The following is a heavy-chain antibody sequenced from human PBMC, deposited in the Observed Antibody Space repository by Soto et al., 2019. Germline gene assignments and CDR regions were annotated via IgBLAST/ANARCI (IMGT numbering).Heavy chain of an antibody. V-gene: IGHV3-30-3*01. CDR1: GFTFSSYA. CDR2: ISYDGSNK. Sequence: SLRLSCAASGFTFSSYAMHGVRQAPGKGLEWVAVISYDGSNKYYADSVKGRFTISRDNSKNTLYLQMNSLRAEDTAVYYCARGGIQRLVVYYGMDVWGQGTTVTVSS. D-gene: IGHD6-13*01. CDR3: ARGGIQRLVVYYGMDV. J-gene: IGHJ6*02.